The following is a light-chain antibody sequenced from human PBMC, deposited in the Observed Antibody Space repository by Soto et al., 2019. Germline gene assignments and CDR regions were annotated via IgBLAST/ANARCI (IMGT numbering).Light chain of an antibody. CDR2: GAS. CDR3: QQRSNWPPLT. J-gene: IGKJ4*01. V-gene: IGKV3-15*01. Sequence: EIMLTQSPATLSVSTGERVTLSCRASQSVDINLAWYQQKPGQAPRLLIYGASTKATDMPGRFSGRGSGTEFTLTISSLEPEDFAVYYCQQRSNWPPLTFGGGTKVDI. CDR1: QSVDIN.